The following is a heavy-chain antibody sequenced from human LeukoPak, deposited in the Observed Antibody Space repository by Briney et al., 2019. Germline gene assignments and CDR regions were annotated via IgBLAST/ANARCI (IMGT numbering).Heavy chain of an antibody. Sequence: SETLSLTCAVSGYSISSGYYWGWIRQPPGKGLEWIGSIYHSGSTYYNPSLKSRVTISVDTSKNQFSLNLGSVTAADTAVYYCAREIRYCSSTSCYGGYGMDVWGKGTTVTVSS. CDR3: AREIRYCSSTSCYGGYGMDV. J-gene: IGHJ6*04. CDR1: GYSISSGYY. CDR2: IYHSGST. D-gene: IGHD2-2*01. V-gene: IGHV4-38-2*01.